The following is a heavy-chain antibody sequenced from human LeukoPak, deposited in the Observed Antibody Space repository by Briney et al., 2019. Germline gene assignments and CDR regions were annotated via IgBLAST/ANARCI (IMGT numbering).Heavy chain of an antibody. V-gene: IGHV4-34*01. CDR2: INHSGST. CDR1: GGSFSVYY. CDR3: ARGRFDGIAVAGEVPFDY. D-gene: IGHD6-19*01. J-gene: IGHJ4*02. Sequence: SETLSLTRAVYGGSFSVYYWSWIRQPPGKGLEWIGEINHSGSTNYNPSLKSRVTISVDTSKNQFSLKLSSVTAADTAVYYCARGRFDGIAVAGEVPFDYWGQGTLVTVSS.